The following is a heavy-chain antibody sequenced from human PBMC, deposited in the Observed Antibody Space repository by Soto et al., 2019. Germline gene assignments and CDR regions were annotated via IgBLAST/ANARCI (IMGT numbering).Heavy chain of an antibody. CDR3: VRPMRYSSAEY. D-gene: IGHD2-15*01. CDR1: GFSFTTSW. J-gene: IGHJ4*02. V-gene: IGHV3-7*01. Sequence: EVQLVESGGSLVQPGGSLRLSCAASGFSFTTSWMSWVRQAPGKGLEWVANMSPDGSETYYVDSVKGRFTISRDNAKSSLYLQMDSLRDEDTAVYYCVRPMRYSSAEYWGRGALVTVSS. CDR2: MSPDGSET.